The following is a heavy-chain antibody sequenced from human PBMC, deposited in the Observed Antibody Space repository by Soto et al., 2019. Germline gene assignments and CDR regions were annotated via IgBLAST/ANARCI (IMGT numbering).Heavy chain of an antibody. Sequence: GGSLRLSCAASGFTFSNYAMSWVRQAPGKGLEWVSSISGGGDSTYYADSVKGRFTISRDNSKNTLSLQMNSLRGEDTAVYYCVKMSRALYADYWGQGTLVTVSS. V-gene: IGHV3-23*01. D-gene: IGHD2-2*01. CDR1: GFTFSNYA. CDR2: ISGGGDST. CDR3: VKMSRALYADY. J-gene: IGHJ4*02.